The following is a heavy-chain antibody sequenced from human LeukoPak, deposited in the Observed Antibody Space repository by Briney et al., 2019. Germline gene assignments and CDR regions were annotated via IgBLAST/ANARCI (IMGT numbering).Heavy chain of an antibody. CDR2: ISGSGGST. CDR1: GFTFSSYA. D-gene: IGHD2-2*01. CDR3: AILIVVVPAAAGAFDI. V-gene: IGHV3-23*01. J-gene: IGHJ3*02. Sequence: GGSLRLSCAASGFTFSSYAMSWVRQAPGKGLEWVSAISGSGGSTYYADSVKGRFTISRDNSKNTLYLQMNSLRAEDTAVYYCAILIVVVPAAAGAFDIWGQGTMVTVSS.